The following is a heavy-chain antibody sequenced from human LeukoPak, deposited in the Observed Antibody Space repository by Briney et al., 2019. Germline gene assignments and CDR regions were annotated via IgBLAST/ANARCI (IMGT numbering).Heavy chain of an antibody. Sequence: GGSLRLSCAASGFTFSSYGMHWVRQAPGKGLEWVAFIRHDGSNKYYADSVKGRFTISRDNSKNTLYLQMNSLRAEDTAVYYCAKDKDPLIAAAAIYFDYWGQGTLVTVSS. J-gene: IGHJ4*02. CDR2: IRHDGSNK. CDR3: AKDKDPLIAAAAIYFDY. CDR1: GFTFSSYG. V-gene: IGHV3-30*02. D-gene: IGHD6-13*01.